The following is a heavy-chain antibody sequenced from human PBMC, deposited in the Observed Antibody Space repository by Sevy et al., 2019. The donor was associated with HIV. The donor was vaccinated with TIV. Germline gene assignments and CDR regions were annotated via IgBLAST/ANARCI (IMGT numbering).Heavy chain of an antibody. D-gene: IGHD6-19*01. Sequence: SETLSLTCTVSSASVSSDNYYWSWIRQPAGKGLEGIRQPAGKGLGRVGCIHTQGFTNYNSSLESRVTVSLDTSKNQFSLRLISVTAADTAVYYCVAFTDGYSSGYWGRGTLVTVSS. V-gene: IGHV4-61*02. CDR1: SASVSSDNYY. J-gene: IGHJ4*02. CDR2: IHTQGFT. CDR3: VAFTDGYSSGY.